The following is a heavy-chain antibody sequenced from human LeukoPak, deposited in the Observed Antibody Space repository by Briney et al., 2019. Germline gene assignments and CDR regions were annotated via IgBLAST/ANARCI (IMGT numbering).Heavy chain of an antibody. J-gene: IGHJ4*02. CDR1: GFTFSSYG. CDR3: AKVGGSGWYVDY. CDR2: IWFDGSNK. V-gene: IGHV3-33*06. D-gene: IGHD6-19*01. Sequence: GGSLRLSCEASGFTFSSYGMHWVRQAPGKGLEWVSVIWFDGSNKYYGDSVKGRFTISRDNSKNTLFLQMNSLRTEDTALYYCAKVGGSGWYVDYWGQGTPVTVSS.